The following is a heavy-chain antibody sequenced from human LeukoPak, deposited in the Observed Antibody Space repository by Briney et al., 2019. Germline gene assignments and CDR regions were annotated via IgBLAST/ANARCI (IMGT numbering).Heavy chain of an antibody. V-gene: IGHV3-23*01. CDR1: GFTFNSDA. J-gene: IGHJ4*02. Sequence: GRSLRLSCAASGFTFNSDAMYWVRQAPGKGLEWISGIFDSGGSPNYSDSVKGRLTISRADFSNNVYFQLRSPIVQEKTAVYCGKTTVGYSSGRYPGWPVDYWGKGALVTVSS. D-gene: IGHD2-15*01. CDR3: GKTTVGYSSGRYPGWPVDY. CDR2: IFDSGGSP.